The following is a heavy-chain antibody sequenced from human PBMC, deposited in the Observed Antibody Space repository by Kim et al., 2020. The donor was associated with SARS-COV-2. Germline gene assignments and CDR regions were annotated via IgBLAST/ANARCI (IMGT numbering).Heavy chain of an antibody. CDR3: ARALARGWYWGRWFDP. CDR1: GGSFSGYY. CDR2: INHSGST. D-gene: IGHD6-19*01. Sequence: SETLSLTCAVYGGSFSGYYWSWIRQPPGKGLEWIGEINHSGSTNYNPSLKSRVTISVDTSKNQFSLKLSSVTAADTAVYYCARALARGWYWGRWFDPWGQGTLVTVSS. V-gene: IGHV4-34*01. J-gene: IGHJ5*02.